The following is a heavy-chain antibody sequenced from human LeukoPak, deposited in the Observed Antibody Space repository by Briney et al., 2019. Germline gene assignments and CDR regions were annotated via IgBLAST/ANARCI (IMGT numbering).Heavy chain of an antibody. J-gene: IGHJ4*02. CDR2: IDSGGNT. D-gene: IGHD3-10*01. Sequence: GGSVRLSCRACGFTDSNHYMSWVHQAPGKGLECVSVIDSGGNTYYGDCVNGRFTISRDNSKNILYLQRNSLSAEDTAVYYCARDPFSGADFWGQGILVTVSS. CDR3: ARDPFSGADF. V-gene: IGHV3-53*01. CDR1: GFTDSNHY.